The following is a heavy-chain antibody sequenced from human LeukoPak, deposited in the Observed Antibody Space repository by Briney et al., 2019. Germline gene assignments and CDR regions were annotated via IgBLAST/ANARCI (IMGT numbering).Heavy chain of an antibody. CDR3: AREGSYCVGGDCYSFDF. Sequence: SSVKVSCKGSGYSCISNYIQWVRQAPGLGGEWIGWMHLGNGNTRYAGKFQGRVTMTRDTSINAAYMDLSSLRSDDTAVYYCAREGSYCVGGDCYSFDFWGQGTQITVSS. J-gene: IGHJ4*02. V-gene: IGHV1-2*02. CDR1: GYSCISNY. CDR2: MHLGNGNT. D-gene: IGHD2-15*01.